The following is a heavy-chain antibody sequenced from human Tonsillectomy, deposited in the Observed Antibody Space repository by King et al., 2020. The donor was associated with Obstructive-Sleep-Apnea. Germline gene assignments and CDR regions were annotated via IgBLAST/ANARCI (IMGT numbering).Heavy chain of an antibody. CDR3: AKSGDFTPFDY. D-gene: IGHD3-3*01. CDR1: GFTVSRNF. J-gene: IGHJ4*02. V-gene: IGHV3-66*01. CDR2: IYSAGST. Sequence: VQLVESGGGLVQPGGSLRLSCAASGFTVSRNFMSWVRQAPGKGLEWVSIIYSAGSTFYADSVKGRFTISRDNSKNTLYLQMNSLRTEDTAVYYCAKSGDFTPFDYWGQGTLVTVSS.